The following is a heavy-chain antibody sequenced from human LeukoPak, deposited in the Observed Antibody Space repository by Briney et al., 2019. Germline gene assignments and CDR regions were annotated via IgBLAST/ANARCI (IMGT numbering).Heavy chain of an antibody. CDR1: GFTFSYYG. V-gene: IGHV3-30*03. CDR2: ISYDGSNE. J-gene: IGHJ4*02. D-gene: IGHD2-8*01. CDR3: VHTSMDETGCLDY. Sequence: GGSLRLSCAASGFTFSYYGMHWVRQAPGKGLEWVAVISYDGSNEFYADSVKGRFTISRDNPKNTLYLQMNSLRPEDTAVYYCVHTSMDETGCLDYWGQGTLVTVSS.